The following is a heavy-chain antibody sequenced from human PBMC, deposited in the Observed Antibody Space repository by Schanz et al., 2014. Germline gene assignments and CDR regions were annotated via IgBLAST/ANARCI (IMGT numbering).Heavy chain of an antibody. CDR3: ARVALPGYSSPRDAFDI. V-gene: IGHV3-21*02. CDR1: GFTASSHS. CDR2: ISYGTSYI. D-gene: IGHD5-18*01. J-gene: IGHJ3*02. Sequence: EVQLVESGGGLVKPGGSLRLSCGVSGFTASSHSMNWVRQAPGKGLEWVSAISYGTSYIYYAESVKGRFTISRDNAKNSLYLQMNGLRAEDTAVYYCARVALPGYSSPRDAFDIWGQGTMVTVSS.